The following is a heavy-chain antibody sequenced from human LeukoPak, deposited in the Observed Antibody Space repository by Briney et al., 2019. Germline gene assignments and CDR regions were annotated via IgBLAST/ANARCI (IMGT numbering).Heavy chain of an antibody. CDR3: ARRRVLMFNAIDH. D-gene: IGHD3-10*02. Sequence: SETLSLTCSVYGGSFNSYYWSWIRQSPGTGLEWIGEINHSGSTNCNPSLESRVTISVDTPKKQFFLKLTSVTAADTAVYFCARRRVLMFNAIDHWGQGTQVTVSS. V-gene: IGHV4-34*01. CDR1: GGSFNSYY. J-gene: IGHJ4*02. CDR2: INHSGST.